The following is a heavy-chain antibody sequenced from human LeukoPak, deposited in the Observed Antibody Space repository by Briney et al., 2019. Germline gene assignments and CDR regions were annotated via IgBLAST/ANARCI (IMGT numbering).Heavy chain of an antibody. Sequence: GGSLRLSCAASGFTFSSYTMNWVRQAPGKGLEWVSYITSSSSTIYYADSVKGRFTISRDNAKNSLYLQMNSLRAEDTAVYYCAKDYLRDGYNFFDYWGQGTLVTVSS. CDR3: AKDYLRDGYNFFDY. D-gene: IGHD5-24*01. CDR2: ITSSSSTI. J-gene: IGHJ4*02. V-gene: IGHV3-48*01. CDR1: GFTFSSYT.